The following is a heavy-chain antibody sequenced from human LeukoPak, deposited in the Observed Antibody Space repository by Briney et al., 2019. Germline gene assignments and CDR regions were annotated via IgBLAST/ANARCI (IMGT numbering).Heavy chain of an antibody. CDR2: MNGDGSTI. J-gene: IGHJ4*02. Sequence: GGSLRLSCAASGFTFSNSWMHWVRQVPGKGLVWVSYMNGDGSTISHADSVKGRFTMSRDNAKNTLHLEMNSLREEDTAVYFCARGTTYWYGVDYWGRGTLVTVSS. CDR3: ARGTTYWYGVDY. D-gene: IGHD2-8*02. CDR1: GFTFSNSW. V-gene: IGHV3-74*01.